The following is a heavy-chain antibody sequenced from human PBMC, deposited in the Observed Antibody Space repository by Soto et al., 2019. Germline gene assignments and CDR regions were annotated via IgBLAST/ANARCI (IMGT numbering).Heavy chain of an antibody. Sequence: QVQLVQSGAEVKKPGASVKVSCKASGYTFTSYDINWVRQATGQGLEWMGWMKPNSDNTGHAQKFQGRVTTTRNTSISTASTGLPSLRSLYTAVYYFERGLLPFLESSHGWVVWSQGNTATV. CDR3: ERGLLPFLESSHGWVV. CDR2: MKPNSDNT. CDR1: GYTFTSYD. D-gene: IGHD3-3*01. V-gene: IGHV1-8*01. J-gene: IGHJ6*02.